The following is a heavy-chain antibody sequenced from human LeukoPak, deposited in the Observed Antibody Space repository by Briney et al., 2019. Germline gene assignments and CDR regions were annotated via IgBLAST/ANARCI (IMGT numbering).Heavy chain of an antibody. CDR2: IYTSGST. V-gene: IGHV4-61*02. D-gene: IGHD2-21*01. Sequence: PSQTLSLTCTVSGNSISSGDNYWSWIRQPAGKGLEWIGRIYTSGSTNYNPSLKSRVTISGDTSKNQFSLKLSSVTAADTAVYYCARDGEGRILWWWPDAFDIWGQGTMVTVSS. J-gene: IGHJ3*02. CDR3: ARDGEGRILWWWPDAFDI. CDR1: GNSISSGDNY.